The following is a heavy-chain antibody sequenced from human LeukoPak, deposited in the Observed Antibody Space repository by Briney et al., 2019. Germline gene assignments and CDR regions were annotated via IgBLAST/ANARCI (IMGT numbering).Heavy chain of an antibody. V-gene: IGHV3-23*01. CDR1: RLSFSTYA. J-gene: IGHJ4*02. Sequence: GRSLRLSCVASRLSFSTYALAWVRQAPGKALECVSLITHTHTPTYYADSVKGRFTISRDNSKNTLYLQMNSLRAEHSAVYYCAKKTTDSPGYPYHFDNWGQGTLVTVSS. CDR2: ITHTHTPT. D-gene: IGHD3-9*01. CDR3: AKKTTDSPGYPYHFDN.